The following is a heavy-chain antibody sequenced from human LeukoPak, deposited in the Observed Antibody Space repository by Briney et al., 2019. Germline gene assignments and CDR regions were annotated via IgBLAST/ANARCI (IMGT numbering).Heavy chain of an antibody. V-gene: IGHV3-48*01. Sequence: GRSLRLSCAASGFTFSSYSMNWVRQAPGKGLEWVSYISSSSSTIYYADSVKGRFTISRDNAKNSLYLQMNSLRAEDTAVYYCANTYYYDSSTCGWGQGTLVTVSS. CDR1: GFTFSSYS. D-gene: IGHD3-22*01. CDR3: ANTYYYDSSTCG. CDR2: ISSSSSTI. J-gene: IGHJ4*02.